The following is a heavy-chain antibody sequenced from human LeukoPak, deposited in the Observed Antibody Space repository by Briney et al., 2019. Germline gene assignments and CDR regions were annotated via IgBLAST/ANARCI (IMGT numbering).Heavy chain of an antibody. J-gene: IGHJ4*02. CDR2: ISAYNGNT. CDR1: GYTFTSYY. CDR3: ARVTTYGYSSEEDY. D-gene: IGHD5-18*01. V-gene: IGHV1-18*04. Sequence: ASVKVSCKASGYTFTSYYMHWVRQAPGQGLEWMGWISAYNGNTNYAQKLQGRVTMTTDTSTSTAYMELRSLRSDDTAVYYCARVTTYGYSSEEDYWGQGTLVTVSS.